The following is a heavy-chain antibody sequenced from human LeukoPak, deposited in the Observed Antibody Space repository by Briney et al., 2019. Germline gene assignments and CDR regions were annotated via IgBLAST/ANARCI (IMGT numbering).Heavy chain of an antibody. Sequence: ASVKVSCKASGGTFSSYAISWVRQAPGQGLEWMGWISAYNGNTNYAQKLQGRVTMTTDTSMSTAYMELRSLRSDDTAVYYCARSSRGVVVADTLTNPDYWGQGTLVTVSS. V-gene: IGHV1-18*01. CDR1: GGTFSSYA. CDR2: ISAYNGNT. D-gene: IGHD2-15*01. J-gene: IGHJ4*02. CDR3: ARSSRGVVVADTLTNPDY.